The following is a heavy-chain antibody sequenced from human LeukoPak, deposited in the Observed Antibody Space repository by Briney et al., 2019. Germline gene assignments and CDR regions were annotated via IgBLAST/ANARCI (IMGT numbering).Heavy chain of an antibody. CDR3: ARQYSSSWYYFDY. CDR1: GFTFSSYS. V-gene: IGHV3-21*01. D-gene: IGHD6-13*01. CDR2: ISSSSSYI. J-gene: IGHJ4*02. Sequence: GGSLRLSCAASGFTFSSYSMSWVRQAPGKGLEWVSSISSSSSYIFYSDSVKGRFTISRDNAKNSLYLQMNSLRAEDTAVYYCARQYSSSWYYFDYWGQGTLVTVSS.